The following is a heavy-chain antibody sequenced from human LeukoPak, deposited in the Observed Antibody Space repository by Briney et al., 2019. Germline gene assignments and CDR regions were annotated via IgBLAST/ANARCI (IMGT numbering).Heavy chain of an antibody. CDR1: GYSFTSYW. Sequence: GESLKISCKGSGYSFTSYWIGWVRQMPGKGLEGMGIIYPGDSDTRYSPSFRGQVTISADKSISTAYLQRSTLKASDTAMYYCARDQEVGATAPLDAFDIWGQGTMVTVSS. D-gene: IGHD1-26*01. CDR3: ARDQEVGATAPLDAFDI. CDR2: IYPGDSDT. J-gene: IGHJ3*02. V-gene: IGHV5-51*01.